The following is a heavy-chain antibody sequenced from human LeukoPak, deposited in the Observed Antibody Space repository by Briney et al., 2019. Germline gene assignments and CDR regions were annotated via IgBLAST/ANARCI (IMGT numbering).Heavy chain of an antibody. CDR3: AREWGQQHDY. V-gene: IGHV3-7*01. Sequence: PGGSLRLSCEASGFAFSHYWMSWVRQAPGKGLEWVANIKQDGSERYYLDSVKGRFTISRDNPKNSLYLQVNSLRAEDTAVYYCAREWGQQHDYWGQGTLVTVSS. CDR2: IKQDGSER. J-gene: IGHJ4*02. D-gene: IGHD6-13*01. CDR1: GFAFSHYW.